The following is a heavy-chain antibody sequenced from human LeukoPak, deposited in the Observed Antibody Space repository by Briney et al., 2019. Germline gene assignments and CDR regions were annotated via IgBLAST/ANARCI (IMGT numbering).Heavy chain of an antibody. CDR1: GFTFSSYD. CDR2: IRSKAYGGTT. J-gene: IGHJ4*02. V-gene: IGHV3-49*04. CDR3: TRNQIMITFGGVIVIRYFDY. Sequence: GGSLRLSCAASGFTFSSYDMSWVRQAPGKGPEWVGFIRSKAYGGTTEYAASVKGRFTISRDDSKSIAYLQMNSLKTEDTAVYYCTRNQIMITFGGVIVIRYFDYWGQGTLVTVSS. D-gene: IGHD3-16*02.